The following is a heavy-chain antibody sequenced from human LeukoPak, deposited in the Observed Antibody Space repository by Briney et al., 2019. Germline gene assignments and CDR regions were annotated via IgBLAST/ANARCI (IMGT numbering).Heavy chain of an antibody. CDR2: IWYDGSNK. V-gene: IGHV3-33*01. CDR3: AREYRQWLADDAFDI. D-gene: IGHD6-19*01. Sequence: PGGSLRLSCAASGFTFSSYGMHWVRQAPGKGLEWVAVIWYDGSNKYYADSVKGRFTISRDNSKNTLYLQMNSLRAEGTAVYYCAREYRQWLADDAFDIWGQGTMVTVSS. CDR1: GFTFSSYG. J-gene: IGHJ3*02.